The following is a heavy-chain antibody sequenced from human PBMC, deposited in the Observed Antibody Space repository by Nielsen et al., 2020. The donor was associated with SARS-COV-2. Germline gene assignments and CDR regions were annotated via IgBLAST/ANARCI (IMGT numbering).Heavy chain of an antibody. CDR2: ISAYNGNT. V-gene: IGHV1-18*01. D-gene: IGHD3-10*01. Sequence: ASVKVSCKASGYTFTSYGISWVRQAPGQGLEWMGLISAYNGNTNYAQKLQCRVTMTTDTSTSTAYMELRSLRSDDTAVYYCARDPSNYYGSGSYYTVYYYYGMDVWGQGTTVTVSS. CDR1: GYTFTSYG. CDR3: ARDPSNYYGSGSYYTVYYYYGMDV. J-gene: IGHJ6*02.